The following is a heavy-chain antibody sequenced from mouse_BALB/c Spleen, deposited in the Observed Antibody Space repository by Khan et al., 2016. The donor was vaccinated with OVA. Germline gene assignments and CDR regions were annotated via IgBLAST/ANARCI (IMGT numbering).Heavy chain of an antibody. CDR1: GFSLSRYN. J-gene: IGHJ4*01. D-gene: IGHD2-14*01. CDR3: ARAYYRYDGYYAMDY. CDR2: IWGGGGT. V-gene: IGHV2-6-4*01. Sequence: LQQSGPGLVAPSQSLSITCTVSGFSLSRYNIHWVRQPPGKGLEWLGMIWGGGGTDYNSTLKSRLSISKDNSKSQVFLKMNSLQTVDTAMYYCARAYYRYDGYYAMDYWGQGTSVTVSS.